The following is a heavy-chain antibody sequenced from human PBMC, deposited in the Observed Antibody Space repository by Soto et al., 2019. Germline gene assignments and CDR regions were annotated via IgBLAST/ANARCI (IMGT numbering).Heavy chain of an antibody. Sequence: QVHLVQSAAEVKKPGASVKVSCQASGYTFTTYGLSWVRQAPGQGLEWMGWISTAKGDTNYAQKFQGRVTMTTDASTSTAYMELRSLRSDDTAVFCCARAGYTHGSSCFDYWGQGTLLTVSS. CDR2: ISTAKGDT. CDR3: ARAGYTHGSSCFDY. J-gene: IGHJ4*02. CDR1: GYTFTTYG. V-gene: IGHV1-18*04. D-gene: IGHD1-1*01.